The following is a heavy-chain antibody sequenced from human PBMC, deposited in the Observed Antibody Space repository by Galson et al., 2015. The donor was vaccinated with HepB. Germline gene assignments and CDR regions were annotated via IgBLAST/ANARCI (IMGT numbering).Heavy chain of an antibody. Sequence: SCKASGYTFTSYGLSWVRQAPGPGLEWMGWISAYNGNTNYAQKLQGRVTMTTDTSTSTAYMELSSLRSEDTAVYHCARVPDIVATDGVNWFDPWGQGTLVTVSS. D-gene: IGHD5-12*01. J-gene: IGHJ5*02. V-gene: IGHV1-18*04. CDR2: ISAYNGNT. CDR3: ARVPDIVATDGVNWFDP. CDR1: GYTFTSYG.